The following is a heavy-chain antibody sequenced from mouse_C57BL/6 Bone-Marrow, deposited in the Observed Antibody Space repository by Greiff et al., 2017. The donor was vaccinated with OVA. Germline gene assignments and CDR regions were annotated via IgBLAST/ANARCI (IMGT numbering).Heavy chain of an antibody. CDR3: DISVTTVVATDPWFAY. CDR2: IDPEDGET. V-gene: IGHV14-2*01. CDR1: GFNIKDYY. J-gene: IGHJ3*01. D-gene: IGHD1-1*01. Sequence: EVQVVESGAELVKPGASVTLSCTASGFNIKDYYMHWVKQRTEQGLEWIGRIDPEDGETKYAPKFQGKATITADTSSNTAYLQLSSLTSEDTAVYYCDISVTTVVATDPWFAYWGQGTLVTVSA.